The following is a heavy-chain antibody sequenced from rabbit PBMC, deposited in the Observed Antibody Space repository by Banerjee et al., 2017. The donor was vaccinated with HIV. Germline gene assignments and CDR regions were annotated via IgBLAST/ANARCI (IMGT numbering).Heavy chain of an antibody. CDR2: IGAGSSGST. V-gene: IGHV1S40*01. Sequence: QSLEESGGGLVQPEGSLTLTCTASGIDFSSYYFMCWVRQAPGKGLEWIACIGAGSSGSTYYASWAKGRFTISKTSSTTVTLQMTSLTAADTATYFCARWPDGYTDYAYRSFDLWGPGTLVTVS. J-gene: IGHJ4*01. CDR3: ARWPDGYTDYAYRSFDL. CDR1: GIDFSSYYF. D-gene: IGHD6-1*01.